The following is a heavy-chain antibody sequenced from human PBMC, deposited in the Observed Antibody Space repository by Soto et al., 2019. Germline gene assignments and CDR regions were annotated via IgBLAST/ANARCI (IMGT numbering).Heavy chain of an antibody. CDR2: INPNSGGT. J-gene: IGHJ6*02. D-gene: IGHD3-22*01. V-gene: IGHV1-2*04. Sequence: GASVKVSCKASGYTFTGYYMHWVRQAPGQGLEWMGWINPNSGGTNYAQKFQGWVTMTRDTSISTAYMELSRLRSDDTAVYYCARDYYDSSGYPADYYYYYGMDVWGQGTTVTVSS. CDR3: ARDYYDSSGYPADYYYYYGMDV. CDR1: GYTFTGYY.